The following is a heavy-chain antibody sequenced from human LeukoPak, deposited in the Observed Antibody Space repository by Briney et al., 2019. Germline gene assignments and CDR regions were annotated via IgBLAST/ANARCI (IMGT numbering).Heavy chain of an antibody. CDR2: INHSGST. Sequence: SETLSLTCAVYGGSFSGYYWSWIRQPPGKGLEWIGEINHSGSTNYNPSLKSRVTISVDTSKNQFSLKLSSVTAADTAVYYCARAPARLWYYYYGMDVWGQGTTVAVSS. CDR3: ARAPARLWYYYYGMDV. J-gene: IGHJ6*02. V-gene: IGHV4-34*01. CDR1: GGSFSGYY. D-gene: IGHD2-15*01.